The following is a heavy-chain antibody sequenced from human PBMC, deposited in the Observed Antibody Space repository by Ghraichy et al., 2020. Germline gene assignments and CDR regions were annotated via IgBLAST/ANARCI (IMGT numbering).Heavy chain of an antibody. J-gene: IGHJ5*02. Sequence: LSLTCAASGFTFSSYWMSWVRQAPGKGLEWVANIKQDGGEKYYVDSVKGRFTVSRDNAKNSLYLQMNSLRAEDTAVYYCARDLRVHYDILTAFDPWGQGTLVTVSS. CDR3: ARDLRVHYDILTAFDP. CDR2: IKQDGGEK. D-gene: IGHD3-9*01. V-gene: IGHV3-7*01. CDR1: GFTFSSYW.